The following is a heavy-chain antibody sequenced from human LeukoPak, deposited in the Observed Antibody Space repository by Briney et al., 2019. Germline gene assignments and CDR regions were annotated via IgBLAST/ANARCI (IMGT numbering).Heavy chain of an antibody. J-gene: IGHJ6*02. CDR1: GFTFSSYA. CDR3: ARDGAFCSGGSCIYYYYYYGMDV. D-gene: IGHD2-15*01. CDR2: ISYDGSNK. Sequence: GRSLRLSCAASGFTFSSYAMHWVRQAPGKGLEWAAVISYDGSNKYYADSVKGRFTISRDNSKNTLYLQMNSLRAEDTAVYYCARDGAFCSGGSCIYYYYYYGMDVWGQGTTVTVSS. V-gene: IGHV3-30-3*01.